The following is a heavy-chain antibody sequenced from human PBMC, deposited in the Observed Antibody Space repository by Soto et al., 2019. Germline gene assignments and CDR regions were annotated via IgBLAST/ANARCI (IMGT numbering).Heavy chain of an antibody. CDR1: GGTFSSYA. CDR3: AKARTCSDNGWVVPAKYGMDV. CDR2: IIPIFGRA. J-gene: IGHJ6*02. Sequence: SSVNVSCKASGGTFSSYAFSWVRQAPGQGLEWMGGIIPIFGRANYAQKFQGRVTITADESTSTGYMELSSLRPEDTAVYYCAKARTCSDNGWVVPAKYGMDVRGQGTTGTVAS. D-gene: IGHD2-21*02. V-gene: IGHV1-69*13.